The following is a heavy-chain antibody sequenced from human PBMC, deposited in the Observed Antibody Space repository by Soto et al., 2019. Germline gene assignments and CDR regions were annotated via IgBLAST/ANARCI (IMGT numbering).Heavy chain of an antibody. CDR1: GFTFSSYG. CDR3: AKSRGGSSWYEGDS. CDR2: ISYAGDYQ. Sequence: QVQLVESGGGVVQPGRSLRLSCAASGFTFSSYGMHWVRQAPGKGLEWVAVISYAGDYQYYADSVKGRFTNSRDNSKNTLYLQMNTLRPEDTAVYFCAKSRGGSSWYEGDSWGQGTLVTVSS. J-gene: IGHJ4*02. V-gene: IGHV3-30*18. D-gene: IGHD6-13*01.